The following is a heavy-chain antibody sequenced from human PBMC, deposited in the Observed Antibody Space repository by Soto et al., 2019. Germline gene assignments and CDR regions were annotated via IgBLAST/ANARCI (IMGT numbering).Heavy chain of an antibody. J-gene: IGHJ4*02. CDR1: GDSISSATHY. V-gene: IGHV4-31*06. Sequence: SETLSLTCTVSGDSISSATHYWNWIRQHPGKGLEWIGYVSSSGNSYYSPSLKSRVFMSVDTSKNLFSLKLSSVTAADTAIYYFVGRLPSIYNYFDSRGQGTQVTVSS. CDR2: VSSSGNS. D-gene: IGHD2-21*01. CDR3: VGRLPSIYNYFDS.